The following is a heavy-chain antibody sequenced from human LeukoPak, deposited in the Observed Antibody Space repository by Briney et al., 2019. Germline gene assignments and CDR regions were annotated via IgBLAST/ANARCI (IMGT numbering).Heavy chain of an antibody. D-gene: IGHD5-24*01. J-gene: IGHJ6*02. V-gene: IGHV4-59*08. CDR1: GGFISSYY. CDR3: ARQDGRAHYYYGMDV. CDR2: IYYSGST. Sequence: SETLSLTCTVSGGFISSYYWSWIRQPPGKGLEWIGYIYYSGSTNYNPSLKSRVTISVDTSKNQFSLKLSSVTAADTAMYYCARQDGRAHYYYGMDVWGQGTTVTVSS.